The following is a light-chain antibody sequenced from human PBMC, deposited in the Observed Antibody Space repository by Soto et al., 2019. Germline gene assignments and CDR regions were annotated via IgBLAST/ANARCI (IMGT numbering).Light chain of an antibody. CDR1: SNNY. J-gene: IGLJ2*01. V-gene: IGLV2-8*01. Sequence: QSALTQPPSASGSLGQSFTISCTGFSNNYVSWYQQHPGKSPKLMIYEVTKRPSWVTDRFSGAKSGDTASLTVSGIQAEDEADYYCNSYAGNNNVLFGGGTNLTVL. CDR3: NSYAGNNNVL. CDR2: EVT.